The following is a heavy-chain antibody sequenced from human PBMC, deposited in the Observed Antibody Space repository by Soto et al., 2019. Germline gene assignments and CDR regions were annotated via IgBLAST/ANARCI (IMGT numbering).Heavy chain of an antibody. CDR2: ITAYNGIT. CDR1: GYTFTSYG. CDR3: AITPGDFAWLLPRDYFDS. Sequence: ASVKVSGKASGYTFTSYGISWVRQAPGQGLEWMGWITAYNGITNYPQKLQGRVTMATDTSTSTACMELRSLRSDDTDGYYCAITPGDFAWLLPRDYFDSWGHGSPVTVSS. J-gene: IGHJ4*01. D-gene: IGHD3-9*01. V-gene: IGHV1-18*01.